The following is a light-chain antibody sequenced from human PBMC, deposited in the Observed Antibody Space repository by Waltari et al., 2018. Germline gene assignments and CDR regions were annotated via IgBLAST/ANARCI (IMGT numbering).Light chain of an antibody. V-gene: IGLV1-44*01. J-gene: IGLJ2*01. CDR3: AAWDDCLNGVV. Sequence: SVLTPSPSASGTSGQRLTISCSGSSSTIGRDIVNWYRALPGTAPKLRTYTNKQVPSGVPARCSGSASGTSASLAISGLQSEDEAHYDCAAWDDCLNGVVFGGGTNLSFL. CDR1: SSTIGRDI. CDR2: TNK.